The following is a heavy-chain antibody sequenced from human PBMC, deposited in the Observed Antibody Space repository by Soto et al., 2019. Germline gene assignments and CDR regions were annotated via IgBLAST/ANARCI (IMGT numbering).Heavy chain of an antibody. J-gene: IGHJ5*02. Sequence: QVQLVQSGAEVKKPGSSVMVSCKASGGALSSYTISWVRQAPRQGFEWLGGIIPVFGTVKYAQRFQGRVTITPDESTGTVYMELSSLRSEDTAVYYCARGNQYSSSWYTWFDPWGQGTLVIVSS. D-gene: IGHD6-13*01. CDR3: ARGNQYSSSWYTWFDP. CDR2: IIPVFGTV. V-gene: IGHV1-69*01. CDR1: GGALSSYT.